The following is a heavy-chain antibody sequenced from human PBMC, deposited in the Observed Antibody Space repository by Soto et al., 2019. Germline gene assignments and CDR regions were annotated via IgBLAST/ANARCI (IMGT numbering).Heavy chain of an antibody. CDR1: GGSFSSYA. D-gene: IGHD2-21*02. Sequence: QVELVQSGAEVKKPGSSVKVSCKASGGSFSSYAISWLRQAPGQGLEWMGGIIPIFGTANYEQKFQGRVTITADESTSTAYMELSSLRSEDTAVYYCARDPAYCGGDRYWWYDPWGQGTLVTVSS. CDR2: IIPIFGTA. V-gene: IGHV1-69*12. CDR3: ARDPAYCGGDRYWWYDP. J-gene: IGHJ5*02.